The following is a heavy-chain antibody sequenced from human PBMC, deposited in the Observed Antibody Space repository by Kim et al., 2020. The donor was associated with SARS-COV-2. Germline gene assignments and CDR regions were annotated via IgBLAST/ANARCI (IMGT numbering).Heavy chain of an antibody. CDR3: ARLRGIGTRWSQSYHYYMDV. Sequence: SGPTLVKPTQTLTLTCTFSGFSLLTSGMCVNWIRQPPGKALEWLARIDWDDDRYYNTSLKTRLTISKDTSKNQVVLTMTNMDPVDTATYYCARLRGIGTRWSQSYHYYMDVWGKGTTVTVSS. D-gene: IGHD1-7*01. CDR1: GFSLLTSGMC. J-gene: IGHJ6*03. CDR2: IDWDDDR. V-gene: IGHV2-70*11.